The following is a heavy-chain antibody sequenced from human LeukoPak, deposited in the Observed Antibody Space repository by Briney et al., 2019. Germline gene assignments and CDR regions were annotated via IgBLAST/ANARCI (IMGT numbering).Heavy chain of an antibody. CDR2: INSDGSST. Sequence: GGSLRLSCAASGFTFSSYWMHWVRQAPGKGLVWVSRINSDGSSTSYADSVKGRFTISRDNAKNTLYLQMNSLRAEDTAVYYCARVIAVAGNYYFDYWGQGTLVTVSS. CDR3: ARVIAVAGNYYFDY. D-gene: IGHD6-19*01. J-gene: IGHJ4*02. CDR1: GFTFSSYW. V-gene: IGHV3-74*01.